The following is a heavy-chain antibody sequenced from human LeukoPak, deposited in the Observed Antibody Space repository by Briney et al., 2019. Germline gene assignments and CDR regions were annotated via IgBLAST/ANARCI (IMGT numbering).Heavy chain of an antibody. CDR3: ARGLRAGALDI. CDR2: INPNSGGT. Sequence: ASVKVSCKASGYTFTGYYMHWVRQAPGQGLECMGWINPNSGGTNYAQKFQGRVTMTRDTSISTAYMELRRLRYDDTAVHYCARGLRAGALDIWGQGTMVTVSS. D-gene: IGHD2-2*01. CDR1: GYTFTGYY. V-gene: IGHV1-2*02. J-gene: IGHJ3*02.